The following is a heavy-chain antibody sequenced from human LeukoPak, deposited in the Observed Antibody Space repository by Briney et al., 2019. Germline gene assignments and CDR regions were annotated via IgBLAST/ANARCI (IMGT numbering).Heavy chain of an antibody. J-gene: IGHJ3*02. CDR2: IYDSGTT. CDR1: GGSISSYY. CDR3: ARGPYYDYVWGTYRPHDAFDI. D-gene: IGHD3-16*02. V-gene: IGHV4-59*01. Sequence: SETLSLTCTVSGGSISSYYWSWIRQSPGKGLEWMGNIYDSGTTNYNPSLKSRVTISVDTSKNQFSLRLTSVTAADRAVYYCARGPYYDYVWGTYRPHDAFDIWGQGTMVSVSS.